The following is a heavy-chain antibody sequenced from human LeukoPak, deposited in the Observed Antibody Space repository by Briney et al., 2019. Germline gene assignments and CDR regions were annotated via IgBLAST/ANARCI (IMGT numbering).Heavy chain of an antibody. D-gene: IGHD2-2*02. CDR2: ISGSDGST. J-gene: IGHJ4*02. Sequence: PGGSLRLSCAASGFTFSSYAMSWVRQAPGKGLEWVSAISGSDGSTYYADSVKGRFTISRDNSKNTLYLQMNSLRAEDTAVYYCAKAGLRYCSSTSCYKDYWGQGTLVTVSS. CDR3: AKAGLRYCSSTSCYKDY. V-gene: IGHV3-23*01. CDR1: GFTFSSYA.